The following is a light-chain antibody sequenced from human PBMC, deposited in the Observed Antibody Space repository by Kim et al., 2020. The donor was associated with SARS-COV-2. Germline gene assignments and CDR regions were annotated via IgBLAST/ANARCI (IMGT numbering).Light chain of an antibody. CDR1: SLRSYY. J-gene: IGLJ2*01. CDR3: NSRDSSGNVV. V-gene: IGLV3-19*01. Sequence: SSELTQDPAVSVALGQTVRITCQGDSLRSYYASWYQQKPGQAPTLVISGKNNRPSGIPDRFSGSGSGNTASLTITGAQAEDEADYYCNSRDSSGNVVFGGGTKLTVL. CDR2: GKN.